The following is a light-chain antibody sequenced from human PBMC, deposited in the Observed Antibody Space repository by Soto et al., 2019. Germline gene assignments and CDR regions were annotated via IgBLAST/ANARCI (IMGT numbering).Light chain of an antibody. V-gene: IGKV1-39*01. J-gene: IGKJ4*01. CDR3: QQTHTTFT. CDR2: AAS. Sequence: DTQMTQSQSSLSASVGDRVTIPCRASQSISPYLNWYQQKPGKVPKLLIYAASSLQSGVPSRFSGSGSGTDFTLTISSLQPEDFATYYCQQTHTTFTFGGGTTVEIK. CDR1: QSISPY.